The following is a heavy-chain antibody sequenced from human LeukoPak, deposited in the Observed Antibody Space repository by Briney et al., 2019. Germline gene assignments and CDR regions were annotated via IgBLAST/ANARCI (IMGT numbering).Heavy chain of an antibody. D-gene: IGHD3-10*01. J-gene: IGHJ6*03. CDR1: GYTFTSYH. CDR2: ISAYNGNT. CDR3: ARVCYYGSGSYYNKDYYYYYYYMDV. Sequence: ASVKVSCKASGYTFTSYHLHWVRQAPGQGLEWMGWISAYNGNTNYAQKLQGRVTMTTDTSTSTAYMELRSLRSDDTAVYYCARVCYYGSGSYYNKDYYYYYYYMDVWGKGTTVTISS. V-gene: IGHV1-18*04.